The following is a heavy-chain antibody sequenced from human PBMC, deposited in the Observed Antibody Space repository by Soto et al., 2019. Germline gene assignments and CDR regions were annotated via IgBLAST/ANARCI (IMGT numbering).Heavy chain of an antibody. CDR1: GFTVSSNY. CDR3: ARDYPSTVTTSYYYYMDV. CDR2: IYSGGST. V-gene: IGHV3-66*01. Sequence: GGSLRLSCAASGFTVSSNYMSWVRQAPGKGLEWVSVIYSGGSTYYADSVKGRFTISRDNSKNTLYLQMNSLRAEDTAVYYCARDYPSTVTTSYYYYMDVWGKGTTVTVS. J-gene: IGHJ6*03. D-gene: IGHD4-4*01.